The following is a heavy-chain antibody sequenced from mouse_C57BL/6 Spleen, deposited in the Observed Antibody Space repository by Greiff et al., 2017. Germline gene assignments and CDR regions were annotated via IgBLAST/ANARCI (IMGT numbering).Heavy chain of an antibody. Sequence: VQLQQPGAELVMPGASVKLSCKASGYTFTSYWMHWVKQRPGQGLEWIGEIVPSDSYTYYNQKFKGKSTLTVDKSSSTTSMLLSSLPSEDSAVYYCASVVAEDWSLDVWGTGTVVTVSS. D-gene: IGHD1-1*01. CDR1: GYTFTSYW. CDR2: IVPSDSYT. V-gene: IGHV1-69*01. J-gene: IGHJ1*03. CDR3: ASVVAEDWSLDV.